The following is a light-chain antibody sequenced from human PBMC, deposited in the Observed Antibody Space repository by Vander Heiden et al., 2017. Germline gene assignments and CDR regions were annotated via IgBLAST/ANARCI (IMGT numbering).Light chain of an antibody. Sequence: DSQMMSSPTSLSASVGDRVTMPSRASQSISSYLNWYQQNPGKAPKLLIYAASSLQSGVPSRFSGSGSGTDFTLTISSLQPEDFATYYCQQSYSTPYTFGQGTKLEIK. V-gene: IGKV1-39*01. CDR3: QQSYSTPYT. CDR2: AAS. CDR1: QSISSY. J-gene: IGKJ2*01.